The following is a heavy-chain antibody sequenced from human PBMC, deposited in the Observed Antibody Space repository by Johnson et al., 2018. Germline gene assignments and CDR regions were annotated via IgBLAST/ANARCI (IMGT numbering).Heavy chain of an antibody. Sequence: QVQLVQSGGGVVQPGRSLRLSCAASGFTFSSYAMHWVRQAPGKGLEWVAAISYDGSNKYYADSVKGRFTISRDNSKNSLYLKMNSLRAEDTALYYCAKVSVPYYYGSGSYSYYYMDVWGKGTTVTVSS. CDR3: AKVSVPYYYGSGSYSYYYMDV. CDR2: ISYDGSNK. D-gene: IGHD3-10*01. V-gene: IGHV3-30*04. J-gene: IGHJ6*03. CDR1: GFTFSSYA.